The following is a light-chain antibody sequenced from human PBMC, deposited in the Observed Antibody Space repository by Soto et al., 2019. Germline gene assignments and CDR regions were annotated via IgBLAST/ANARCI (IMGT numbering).Light chain of an antibody. CDR3: QHLCNRPPTWA. CDR1: QSLSND. Sequence: EIVLTQSPATLSLSPGERATLSCRASQSLSNDLAWYQQKPGQAPRLLIYGASNRATGMSARFSGSGSGTDFTLTISSLETEDFAVYYCQHLCNRPPTWAFCQGTKVEIK. V-gene: IGKV3-11*01. J-gene: IGKJ1*01. CDR2: GAS.